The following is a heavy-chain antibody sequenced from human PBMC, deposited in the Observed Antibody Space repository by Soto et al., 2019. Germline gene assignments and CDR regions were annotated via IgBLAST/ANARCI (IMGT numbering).Heavy chain of an antibody. V-gene: IGHV4-39*01. CDR3: ARLSRSWNSIDY. CDR2: IYYSGST. D-gene: IGHD6-13*01. J-gene: IGHJ4*02. CDR1: GGSISSSSYY. Sequence: QLQLQESGPGLVKPSETLSLTCTVSGGSISSSSYYWGWIRQPPGKGLEWIGSIYYSGSTYYNPSLKSRVTISVDTSKNQFSLKLSSVTAADTAVYYCARLSRSWNSIDYWGQGTLVTVSS.